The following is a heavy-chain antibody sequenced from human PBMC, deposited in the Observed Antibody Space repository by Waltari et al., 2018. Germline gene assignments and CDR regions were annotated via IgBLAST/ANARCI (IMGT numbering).Heavy chain of an antibody. CDR3: ARASYYDSSGYYDYYYYYMDV. Sequence: QVQLQESGPGLVKPSETLSLTCTVSGGSISSYYWSWIRQPAGKGLELIVRIHTSGGTNYNPSLKSLVTMSVATSKNQFSLKLSSVTAADTAVYYCARASYYDSSGYYDYYYYYMDVWGKGTTVTVSS. D-gene: IGHD3-22*01. V-gene: IGHV4-4*07. CDR2: IHTSGGT. CDR1: GGSISSYY. J-gene: IGHJ6*03.